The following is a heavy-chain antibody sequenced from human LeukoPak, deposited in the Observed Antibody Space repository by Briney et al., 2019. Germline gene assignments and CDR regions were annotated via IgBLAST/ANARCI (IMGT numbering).Heavy chain of an antibody. CDR1: GGSISSGSYY. CDR3: ARNEGYSSGWYNY. CDR2: IYTSGIT. J-gene: IGHJ4*02. Sequence: SETLSLTCIVSGGSISSGSYYWSWIRQPAGKGLEWIGRIYTSGITNYNPSLKSRVTISVDTSKNQFSLKLNSVTAADTAVYYCARNEGYSSGWYNYWGQGTLVTVSS. V-gene: IGHV4-61*02. D-gene: IGHD6-19*01.